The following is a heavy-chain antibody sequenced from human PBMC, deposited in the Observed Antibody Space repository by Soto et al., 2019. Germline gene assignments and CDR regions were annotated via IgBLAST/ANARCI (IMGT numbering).Heavy chain of an antibody. CDR1: GFTFRSFT. Sequence: GGSLRLSCAASGFTFRSFTMNWVRQAPGKGLEWVSTISSNSAYIYYTDALRGRFTISRDNAKNSLYLQMNSLRAEDTAVYYCARGHSGLFFDYWGQGTLVTVSS. CDR3: ARGHSGLFFDY. CDR2: ISSNSAYI. V-gene: IGHV3-21*04. D-gene: IGHD5-12*01. J-gene: IGHJ4*02.